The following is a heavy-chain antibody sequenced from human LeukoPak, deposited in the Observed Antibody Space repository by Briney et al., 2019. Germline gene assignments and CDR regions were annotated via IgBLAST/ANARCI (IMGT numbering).Heavy chain of an antibody. V-gene: IGHV1-2*02. CDR2: INPNSGGT. D-gene: IGHD3-16*01. J-gene: IGHJ4*02. Sequence: ASVKVSCKASGYTFTVYYMHWVRQAPGQGLEWMGWINPNSGGTNYAQKFQGRVTMTGDTSISTAYMELSGLRSDDTALYYCARDRGSPYYYDYWGQGTLVTVSS. CDR1: GYTFTVYY. CDR3: ARDRGSPYYYDY.